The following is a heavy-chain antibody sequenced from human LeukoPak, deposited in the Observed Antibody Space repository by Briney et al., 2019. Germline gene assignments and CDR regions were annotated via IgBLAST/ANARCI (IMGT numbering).Heavy chain of an antibody. V-gene: IGHV1-3*01. D-gene: IGHD5-24*01. CDR3: ARAHCRDGSLCYFDY. CDR2: INGGNGNT. Sequence: GASVKVFCKASGYTFTSYAMHWVRQAPGQRLEWMGWINGGNGNTKYSQRFQGRITITRDTSATTAYMELSSLRSEDTAVYFCARAHCRDGSLCYFDYWGQGTLVTVSS. CDR1: GYTFTSYA. J-gene: IGHJ4*02.